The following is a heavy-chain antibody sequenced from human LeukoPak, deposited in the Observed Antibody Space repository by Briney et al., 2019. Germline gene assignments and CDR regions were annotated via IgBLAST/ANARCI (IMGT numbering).Heavy chain of an antibody. D-gene: IGHD2-21*01. CDR2: IYYSGST. J-gene: IGHJ4*02. Sequence: SETLSLTCTVSGGSISSYYWSWIRQPPGKGLEWIGCIYYSGSTNYNPSLKSRVTISVDTSKSQFSLKLSSVTAADTAVYYCARRVMFDYWGQGTLVTVSS. CDR3: ARRVMFDY. CDR1: GGSISSYY. V-gene: IGHV4-59*08.